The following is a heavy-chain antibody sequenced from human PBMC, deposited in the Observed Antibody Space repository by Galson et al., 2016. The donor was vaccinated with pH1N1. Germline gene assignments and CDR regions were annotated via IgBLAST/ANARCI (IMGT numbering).Heavy chain of an antibody. Sequence: TLSLTCSVSGDSINNDLYYWSWIRQHPGKGLEWIGFISYTGITYYNPSLKSRLTLAIDTSKNHVSLTVTSVTAADTAVYYCARDPLLAGKFGMDVWGQGITVIVSS. V-gene: IGHV4-31*03. CDR3: ARDPLLAGKFGMDV. CDR1: GDSINNDLYY. J-gene: IGHJ6*02. D-gene: IGHD6-19*01. CDR2: ISYTGIT.